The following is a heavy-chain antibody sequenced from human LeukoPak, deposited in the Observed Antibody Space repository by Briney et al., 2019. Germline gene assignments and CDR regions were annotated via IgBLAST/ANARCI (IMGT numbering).Heavy chain of an antibody. CDR3: ARRRRAAAWNWFDP. J-gene: IGHJ5*02. V-gene: IGHV1-8*01. CDR2: MNPNSGNT. CDR1: GYTFTSYD. Sequence: ASVKVSCKASGYTFTSYDINWVRQATGQGLEWMGWMNPNSGNTGYAQKFQGRVTMTRNTSISTAYMELSSLRSEDTAVYYCARRRRAAAWNWFDPWGQGTLVTVSS. D-gene: IGHD6-13*01.